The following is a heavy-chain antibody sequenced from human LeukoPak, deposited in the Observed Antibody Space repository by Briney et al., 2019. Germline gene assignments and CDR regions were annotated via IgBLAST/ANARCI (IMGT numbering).Heavy chain of an antibody. D-gene: IGHD3-10*01. CDR1: GFTFSSYA. V-gene: IGHV3-23*01. J-gene: IGHJ6*02. CDR3: AKVHGSGSYYGEYYYGMDV. CDR2: ISGSGGST. Sequence: PGGSLRLSCAASGFTFSSYAMSWVRQAPGKGLEWVSAISGSGGSTYYADSVKGRFTISRDNAKNSLYLQMNSLRAEDTALYYCAKVHGSGSYYGEYYYGMDVWGQGTTVTVSS.